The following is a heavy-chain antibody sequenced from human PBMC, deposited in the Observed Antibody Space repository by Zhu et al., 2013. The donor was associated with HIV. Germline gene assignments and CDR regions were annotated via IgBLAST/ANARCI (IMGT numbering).Heavy chain of an antibody. J-gene: IGHJ2*01. CDR2: IIPIFGTA. D-gene: IGHD4-17*01. CDR1: GGTFSSYA. Sequence: QVQLVQSGAEVKKPGSSVKVSCKASGGTFSSYAISWVRQAPGQGLEWMGGIIPIFGTANYAQKFQGRVTITADKSTSTAYMELSSLRSEDTAVYYCARDLVTTVETGPDWYFDLWGRGTLVTVSS. V-gene: IGHV1-69*06. CDR3: ARDLVTTVETGPDWYFDL.